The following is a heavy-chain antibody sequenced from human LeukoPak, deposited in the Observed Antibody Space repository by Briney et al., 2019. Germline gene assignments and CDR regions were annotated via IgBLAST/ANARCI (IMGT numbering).Heavy chain of an antibody. CDR2: MNPNSGNT. J-gene: IGHJ6*02. V-gene: IGHV1-8*01. D-gene: IGHD2-21*02. CDR3: ARDRGYCGGDCYPNYYYGMDV. CDR1: GYTFTSYD. Sequence: ASVKVSCKATGYTFTSYDINWVRQATGQGLEWMGWMNPNSGNTGYAQKFQGRVTMTRNTSISTAYMELSSLRSEDTAVYYCARDRGYCGGDCYPNYYYGMDVWGQGTTVTVSS.